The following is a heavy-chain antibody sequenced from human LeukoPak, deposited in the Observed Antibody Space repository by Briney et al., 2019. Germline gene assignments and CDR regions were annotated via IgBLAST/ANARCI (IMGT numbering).Heavy chain of an antibody. CDR2: IHYSGST. Sequence: SETLSLTCTVSGGSISSSSYYWGWIRQPPGKGLEWIGSIHYSGSTYYNPSLKSRVSMSVDTSKNQFSLKLSSVSAADTAVFYCARENSGSYREFDYWGQGTLVTVSS. CDR1: GGSISSSSYY. J-gene: IGHJ4*02. V-gene: IGHV4-39*07. D-gene: IGHD1-26*01. CDR3: ARENSGSYREFDY.